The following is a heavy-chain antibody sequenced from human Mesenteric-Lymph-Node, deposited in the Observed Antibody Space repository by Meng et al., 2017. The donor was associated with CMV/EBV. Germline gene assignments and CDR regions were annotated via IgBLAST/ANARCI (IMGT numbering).Heavy chain of an antibody. D-gene: IGHD5-18*01. CDR2: IYYRGST. V-gene: IGHV4-30-4*08. J-gene: IGHJ4*02. Sequence: SETLSLTCTVSGGSISSGDHYWSWIRQPPGKGLEWIGNIYYRGSTDYNPSLKSRVNISVDTSKSQFSLKLISVTAADTAVYYCARHSYGSTHLWLTRWFDYWGQGTLVTVSS. CDR1: GGSISSGDHY. CDR3: ARHSYGSTHLWLTRWFDY.